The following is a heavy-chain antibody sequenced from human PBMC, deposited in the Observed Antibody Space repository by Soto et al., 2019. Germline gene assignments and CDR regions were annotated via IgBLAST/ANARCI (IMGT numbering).Heavy chain of an antibody. CDR2: IWYDGSNK. CDR3: ARDRYSSGWYDLDY. D-gene: IGHD6-19*01. Sequence: QEQLVESGGGVVQPGRSLRLSCAASGFIFSSYGMHWVRQAPGKGLEWVAAIWYDGSNKYYADSVKGRFTISRDNSKNTLYLQMNSLRAEDTAVYYCARDRYSSGWYDLDYWGQGTLVTVSS. CDR1: GFIFSSYG. V-gene: IGHV3-33*01. J-gene: IGHJ4*02.